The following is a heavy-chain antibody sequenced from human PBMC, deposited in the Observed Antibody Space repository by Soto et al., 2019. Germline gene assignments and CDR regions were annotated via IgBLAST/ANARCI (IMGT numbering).Heavy chain of an antibody. CDR1: GASISGFY. CDR2: IYATGTT. J-gene: IGHJ5*02. Sequence: PSETLSLTCTVSGASISGFYWSWIRKSAGKGLEWIGRIYATGTTDYNLSLKSRVMMSVDTSKKQFSLKLRSVTAADTAVYYCVRDGTKTIRDWFDPWGQGISVTVSS. V-gene: IGHV4-4*07. D-gene: IGHD1-1*01. CDR3: VRDGTKTIRDWFDP.